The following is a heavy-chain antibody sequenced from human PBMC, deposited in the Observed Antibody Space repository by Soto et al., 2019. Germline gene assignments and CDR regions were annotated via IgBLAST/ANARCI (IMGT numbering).Heavy chain of an antibody. CDR3: VRDLDGSGSYYTDY. D-gene: IGHD3-10*01. CDR1: GYTFSIYG. Sequence: QIQLVQSGAEVKKPGASVKVSCKASGYTFSIYGINWVRQAPGQGLEWMGWTRPNNGNTKYAQNLQGRVTMTTDTSTSTAYMELRSLRPDDTPVYYCVRDLDGSGSYYTDYWGQGTLVTVSS. J-gene: IGHJ4*02. CDR2: TRPNNGNT. V-gene: IGHV1-18*01.